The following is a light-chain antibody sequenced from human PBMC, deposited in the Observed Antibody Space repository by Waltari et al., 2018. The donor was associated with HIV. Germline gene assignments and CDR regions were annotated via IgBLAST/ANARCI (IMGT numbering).Light chain of an antibody. CDR3: CSYAGSSTCWV. CDR1: SSDVGSYNL. Sequence: QSALTQPASVSGSPGQSITISCTGTSSDVGSYNLVSCYQQPPGKAPKLMIYEVSKRPSGVSNRFSGSKSGNTASLTIFGLQAEDEADYYCCSYAGSSTCWVFGGGTKLTVL. V-gene: IGLV2-23*02. CDR2: EVS. J-gene: IGLJ3*02.